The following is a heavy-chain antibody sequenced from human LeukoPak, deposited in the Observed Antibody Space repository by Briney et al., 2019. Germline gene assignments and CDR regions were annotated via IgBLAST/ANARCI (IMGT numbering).Heavy chain of an antibody. J-gene: IGHJ4*02. D-gene: IGHD4-23*01. CDR2: IRYDGSNK. CDR3: ARGCGGNSGYYFDY. CDR1: GFTFSNYG. Sequence: GGSLRLSCAASGFTFSNYGMHWVRQAPGKGLEWVAFIRYDGSNKYYADSVKGRFTISRDKNSLYLQMNSLRAEDTAVYYCARGCGGNSGYYFDYWGQGTLVTVSS. V-gene: IGHV3-30*02.